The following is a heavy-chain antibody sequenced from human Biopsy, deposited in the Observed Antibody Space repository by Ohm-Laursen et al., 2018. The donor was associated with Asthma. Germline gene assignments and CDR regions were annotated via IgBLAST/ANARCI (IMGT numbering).Heavy chain of an antibody. Sequence: SLRLSCAASGFAVSRDYMFWVRQAPGKGLEWVSVIYSGGTSHTADSVRGRFTISRDYSKNTLYLQIHSLRVEDTAVYYCARGDSSGWSHYYFDYWGQGTLVTVSS. J-gene: IGHJ4*02. D-gene: IGHD6-19*01. CDR3: ARGDSSGWSHYYFDY. CDR1: GFAVSRDY. CDR2: IYSGGTS. V-gene: IGHV3-53*01.